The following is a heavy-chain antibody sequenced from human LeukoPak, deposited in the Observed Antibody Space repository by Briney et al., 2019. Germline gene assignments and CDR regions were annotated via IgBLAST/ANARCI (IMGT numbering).Heavy chain of an antibody. CDR1: GGTFSSYA. D-gene: IGHD5-24*01. V-gene: IGHV1-69*05. J-gene: IGHJ5*02. Sequence: SVKASCKASGGTFSSYAISWVRQAPGQGLEWMGGIIPIFGTANYAQKFQGRVTITTDESTSTAYMELSSLRSEDTAVYYCARGADRWLQRYNWFDPWGQGTLVTVSS. CDR3: ARGADRWLQRYNWFDP. CDR2: IIPIFGTA.